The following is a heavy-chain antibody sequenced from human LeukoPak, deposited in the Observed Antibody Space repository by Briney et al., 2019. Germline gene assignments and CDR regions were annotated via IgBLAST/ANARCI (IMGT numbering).Heavy chain of an antibody. Sequence: ASVKVSCKASGYIFTNYGVCWVRQAPGQGLEWMGWISPYSGATKYAQKFQGRVTMTTDTSTNTAYMKLRSLRFDDTAVYYCARDGAYCFDIWGQGTMVTVSS. D-gene: IGHD2-15*01. CDR3: ARDGAYCFDI. V-gene: IGHV1-18*01. J-gene: IGHJ3*02. CDR2: ISPYSGAT. CDR1: GYIFTNYG.